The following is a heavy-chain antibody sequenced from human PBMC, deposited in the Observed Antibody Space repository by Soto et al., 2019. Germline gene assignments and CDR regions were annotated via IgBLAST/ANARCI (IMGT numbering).Heavy chain of an antibody. CDR3: ARIVPAAISRYFDWLGDFYYYGMDV. D-gene: IGHD3-9*01. CDR1: GGTFSSYA. CDR2: IIPIFGTA. V-gene: IGHV1-69*01. Sequence: QVQLVQSGAEVKKPGSSVKVSCKTSGGTFSSYAISWVRQAPGQGLEWMGGIIPIFGTANYAQKFQGRVTITADESTSTAYMELSSLRSEDTAVYYCARIVPAAISRYFDWLGDFYYYGMDVWGQGTTVTVSS. J-gene: IGHJ6*02.